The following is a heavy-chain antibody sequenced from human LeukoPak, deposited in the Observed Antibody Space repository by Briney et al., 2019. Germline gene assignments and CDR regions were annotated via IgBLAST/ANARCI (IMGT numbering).Heavy chain of an antibody. D-gene: IGHD2-8*01. Sequence: LSCAXXGFTFSSYGXHWVRQAPGKGLXGVAFIRYDGSNKYYADSVRGGFTISRDNSKNTLYLQMNSLRAEDTAVYYCAKLYCTNGVCYTGPYFDYWGQGTLVTVSS. CDR1: GFTFSSYG. CDR3: AKLYCTNGVCYTGPYFDY. V-gene: IGHV3-30*02. J-gene: IGHJ4*02. CDR2: IRYDGSNK.